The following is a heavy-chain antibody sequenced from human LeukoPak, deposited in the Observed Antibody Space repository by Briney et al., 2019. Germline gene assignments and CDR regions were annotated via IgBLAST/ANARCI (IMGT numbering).Heavy chain of an antibody. V-gene: IGHV1-69*05. Sequence: ASVKVSRKASGGTFSSYAISWVRQAPGQGLEWMGRIIPIFGTANYAQKFQGRVTITTDESTSTAYMELSSLRSEDTAVYYCARFSGSLASFDYWGQGTLVTVSS. J-gene: IGHJ4*02. CDR3: ARFSGSLASFDY. CDR1: GGTFSSYA. D-gene: IGHD1-26*01. CDR2: IIPIFGTA.